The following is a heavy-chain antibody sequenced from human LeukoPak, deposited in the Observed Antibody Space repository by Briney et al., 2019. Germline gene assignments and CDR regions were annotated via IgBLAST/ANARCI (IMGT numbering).Heavy chain of an antibody. CDR2: INHSGST. CDR1: GGSFSGYY. CDR3: ARVGAGTDEYYFDY. Sequence: PSETLSLTCAVYGGSFSGYYWSWIRQPPGKGLEWIGEINHSGSTNYNPSLKSRVTISVDTSKNQFSLKLSPVTAADTAVYYCARVGAGTDEYYFDYWGQGTLVTVSS. V-gene: IGHV4-34*01. D-gene: IGHD6-13*01. J-gene: IGHJ4*02.